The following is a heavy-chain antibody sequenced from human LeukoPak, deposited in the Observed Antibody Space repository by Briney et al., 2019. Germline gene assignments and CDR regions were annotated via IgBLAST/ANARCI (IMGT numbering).Heavy chain of an antibody. Sequence: TGGSLRLSCAASGFTFSAYWMHWVRRAPGKGLVWVSRINTDGSITPYADSVKGRFTISRDNAKNTLYLQMNSLRVEDTGVYYCARGGGGSYGGDLGYWGQGTLVTVSS. CDR2: INTDGSIT. D-gene: IGHD1-26*01. CDR1: GFTFSAYW. V-gene: IGHV3-74*01. J-gene: IGHJ4*02. CDR3: ARGGGGSYGGDLGY.